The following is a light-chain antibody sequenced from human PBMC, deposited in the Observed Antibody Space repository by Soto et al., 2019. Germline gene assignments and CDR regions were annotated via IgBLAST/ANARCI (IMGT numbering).Light chain of an antibody. CDR2: AAS. CDR1: QSVSNNY. J-gene: IGKJ1*01. V-gene: IGKV3-20*01. Sequence: EIVLTQSPGTLSLSPWERATLSCRASQSVSNNYLAWYQHKPGQAPRPLIYAASARAIGIPDRFSGSGSGTDFTLTISRLEPEDFAVYYCQQYGHSPRTFGQGTKV. CDR3: QQYGHSPRT.